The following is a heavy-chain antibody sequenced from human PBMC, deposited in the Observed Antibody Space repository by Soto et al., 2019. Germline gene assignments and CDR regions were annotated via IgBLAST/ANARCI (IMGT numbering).Heavy chain of an antibody. CDR2: ISYDGSNT. CDR1: GFTFSNYA. Sequence: QVQLVESGGGVVQPGRSLRLSCAASGFTFSNYAVHRVRQAPGKGLEWVALISYDGSNTYYADSVKGRFTISRDNSENTLYLQMISLRAEDTAMYYCAKDRRVRDGMDVWGQGTTVIVSS. CDR3: AKDRRVRDGMDV. D-gene: IGHD3-10*01. J-gene: IGHJ6*02. V-gene: IGHV3-30*18.